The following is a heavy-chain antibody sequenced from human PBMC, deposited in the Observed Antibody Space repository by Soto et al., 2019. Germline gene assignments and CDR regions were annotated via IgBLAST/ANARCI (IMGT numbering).Heavy chain of an antibody. J-gene: IGHJ4*02. CDR2: ISYDGSNK. CDR1: GFTFSSYA. CDR3: ASSGYSGYDNDY. D-gene: IGHD5-12*01. Sequence: GGSLRLSCAASGFTFSSYAMHWVRQAPGKGLEWVAVISYDGSNKYYADSVKGRFTISRDNSKNTLYLQMNSLRAEDTAVYYCASSGYSGYDNDYWGQGTLVTVSS. V-gene: IGHV3-30-3*01.